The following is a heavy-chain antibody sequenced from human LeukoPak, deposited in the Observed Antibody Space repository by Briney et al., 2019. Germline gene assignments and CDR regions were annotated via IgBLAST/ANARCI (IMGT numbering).Heavy chain of an antibody. V-gene: IGHV1-2*02. J-gene: IGHJ4*02. CDR3: AGDSGSYYFIHY. Sequence: ASVKVSCKASGYTFTGYYMHWVRQAPGQGLEWMGWINPNSGGTNYAQKFQGRVTMTRDTSISTAYMELSRLRSDDTAAYYCAGDSGSYYFIHYWGQGTLVTVSS. D-gene: IGHD1-26*01. CDR1: GYTFTGYY. CDR2: INPNSGGT.